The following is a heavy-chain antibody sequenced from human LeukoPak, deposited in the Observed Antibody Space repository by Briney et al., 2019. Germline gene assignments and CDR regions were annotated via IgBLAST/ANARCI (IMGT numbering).Heavy chain of an antibody. CDR1: GYTFTSYD. CDR3: ARGAPWDIVVVVAANYYYMDV. D-gene: IGHD2-15*01. J-gene: IGHJ6*03. V-gene: IGHV1-8*01. CDR2: MNPNSGNT. Sequence: ASVKVSSKASGYTFTSYDINWVRQATGQGLEWMGWMNPNSGNTGYAQKFQGRVTMTRDTSISTAYMELSRLRSDDTAVYYCARGAPWDIVVVVAANYYYMDVWGKGTTVTVS.